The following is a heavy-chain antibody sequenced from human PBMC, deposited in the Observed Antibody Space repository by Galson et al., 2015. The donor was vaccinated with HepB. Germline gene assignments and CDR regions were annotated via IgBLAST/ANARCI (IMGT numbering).Heavy chain of an antibody. D-gene: IGHD1-26*01. Sequence: TLSLTCTVSGGSINSYYWSWIRQPPGKGLEWIGYLYYSGSTNYNPSLKSRVTISVDTSKSQFSLKLSSVTAADTAVYYCARLREPGANYYYYFMDVWGKGTTVTVSS. CDR2: LYYSGST. J-gene: IGHJ6*03. CDR3: ARLREPGANYYYYFMDV. V-gene: IGHV4-59*01. CDR1: GGSINSYY.